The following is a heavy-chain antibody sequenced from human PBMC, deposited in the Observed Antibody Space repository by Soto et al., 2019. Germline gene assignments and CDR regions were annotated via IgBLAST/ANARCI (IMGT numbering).Heavy chain of an antibody. Sequence: QVQLVESGGGVVQPGRSLRLSCAASGFTFSSYGMHWVRQGPGKGLEWVAVIWFDGSNKYYADSLEGRFTISRDNSKNTLYLQRNSLRAEDTAVYYCARRYYYGPRSVPWALDIWGQGTMVTVSS. CDR1: GFTFSSYG. D-gene: IGHD3-10*01. CDR2: IWFDGSNK. CDR3: ARRYYYGPRSVPWALDI. J-gene: IGHJ3*02. V-gene: IGHV3-33*01.